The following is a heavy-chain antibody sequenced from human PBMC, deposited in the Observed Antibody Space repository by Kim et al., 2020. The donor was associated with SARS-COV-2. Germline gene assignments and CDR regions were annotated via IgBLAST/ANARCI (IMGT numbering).Heavy chain of an antibody. Sequence: GGSLRLSCAASGFTFSSYSMNWVRQAPGKGLEWVSYISSSSSTIYYADSVKGRFTISRDNAKNSLYLQMNSLRDEDTAVYYCARVDYYDSSGYYYDGYIDYWGQGTLVTVSS. CDR2: ISSSSSTI. V-gene: IGHV3-48*02. CDR1: GFTFSSYS. D-gene: IGHD3-22*01. CDR3: ARVDYYDSSGYYYDGYIDY. J-gene: IGHJ4*02.